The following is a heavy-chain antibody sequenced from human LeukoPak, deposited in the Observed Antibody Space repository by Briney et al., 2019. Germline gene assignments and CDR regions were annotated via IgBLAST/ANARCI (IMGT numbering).Heavy chain of an antibody. D-gene: IGHD2-21*01. CDR2: ISRNSDYT. Sequence: KPGGSLRLSCAASGFSFSDYYMSWIRQAPGKGLEWVAYISRNSDYTNYGDSVKGRFTVSRDNAKNSLYLQMNSLRAEDTAVYYCARDLDSDVWGQGTTVTVSS. J-gene: IGHJ6*02. CDR3: ARDLDSDV. V-gene: IGHV3-11*06. CDR1: GFSFSDYY.